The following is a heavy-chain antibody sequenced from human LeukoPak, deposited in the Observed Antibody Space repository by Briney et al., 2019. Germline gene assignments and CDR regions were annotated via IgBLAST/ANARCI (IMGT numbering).Heavy chain of an antibody. CDR2: ISYDGSKK. Sequence: GGSLRLSCAASGFTFSTYAMHWVRQAPGKGLEWVAGISYDGSKKYYADSVKGRFTISRDNSKSTLYLQMISPRAEDTAVYYCARDHWVTMVRGVIPLYGLDFWGQGSTVTVSS. V-gene: IGHV3-30-3*01. J-gene: IGHJ6*02. CDR1: GFTFSTYA. CDR3: ARDHWVTMVRGVIPLYGLDF. D-gene: IGHD3-10*01.